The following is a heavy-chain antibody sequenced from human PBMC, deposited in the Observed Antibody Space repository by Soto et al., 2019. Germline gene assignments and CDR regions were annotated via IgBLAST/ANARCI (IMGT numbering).Heavy chain of an antibody. V-gene: IGHV3-11*01. J-gene: IGHJ5*02. CDR1: GFTFSDYY. Sequence: GSLRLSCAASGFTFSDYYMSWIRQAPGKGLEWVSYISSSGSTIYYADSVKGRFTISRDNAKNSLYLQMNSLRAEDTAVYYCARYYYDSSGYYDNWFDPWGQGTLVTVSS. CDR3: ARYYYDSSGYYDNWFDP. CDR2: ISSSGSTI. D-gene: IGHD3-22*01.